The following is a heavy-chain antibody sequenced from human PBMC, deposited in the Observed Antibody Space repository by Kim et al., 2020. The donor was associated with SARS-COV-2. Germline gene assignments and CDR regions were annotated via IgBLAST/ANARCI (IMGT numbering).Heavy chain of an antibody. J-gene: IGHJ5*02. V-gene: IGHV3-7*03. D-gene: IGHD2-15*01. CDR1: GFTFSTYW. Sequence: GGSLRLSCAASGFTFSTYWMSWVRQAPGKGLEWVANIKQDGSEKYYVDSVKGRFTISRDNAKNSLYLQMNSLRAEDTAVYYCARELRTLVVVVAAHTGFDPWGQGTLVTVSS. CDR3: ARELRTLVVVVAAHTGFDP. CDR2: IKQDGSEK.